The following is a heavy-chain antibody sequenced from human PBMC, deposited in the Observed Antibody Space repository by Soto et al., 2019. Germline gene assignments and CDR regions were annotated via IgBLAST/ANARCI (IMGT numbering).Heavy chain of an antibody. CDR1: GGSISSSSYY. CDR2: IYYSGST. V-gene: IGHV4-39*01. D-gene: IGHD3-16*02. Sequence: SETLSLTCTVSGGSISSSSYYWGWIRQPPGKGLEWIGSIYYSGSTYYNPSLKSRVTISVDTSKNQFSLKLSSVTAADTAVYYCARHSHYDYVWGSYRPYYFDYWGQGTLVTVSS. CDR3: ARHSHYDYVWGSYRPYYFDY. J-gene: IGHJ4*02.